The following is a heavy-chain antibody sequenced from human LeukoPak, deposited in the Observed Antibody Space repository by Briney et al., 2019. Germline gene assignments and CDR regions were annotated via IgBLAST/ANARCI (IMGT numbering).Heavy chain of an antibody. V-gene: IGHV4-4*07. D-gene: IGHD3-22*01. J-gene: IGHJ4*02. Sequence: PSETLSLTCTVSGDSTSNNYRNWIRQPAGKGLEWIGRIDINGNNEYYPSLSSRVTMSLDTSKYQFSLNLSSVTSSDSAVYYCARGPVTYYYGSEAFRTHLNYYFDSWGQGTLVTVSS. CDR1: GDSTSNNY. CDR2: IDINGNN. CDR3: ARGPVTYYYGSEAFRTHLNYYFDS.